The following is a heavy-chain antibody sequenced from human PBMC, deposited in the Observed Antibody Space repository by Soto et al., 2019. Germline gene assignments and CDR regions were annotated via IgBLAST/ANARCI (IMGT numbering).Heavy chain of an antibody. CDR2: IYYSGST. CDR1: VGSISSSSYY. J-gene: IGHJ4*02. Sequence: SETLSLTCTVSVGSISSSSYYWGWIRQPPGKGLEWIGSIYYSGSTNYNPSLKSRVTISVDTSKNQFSLKLSSVTAADTAVYYCARGAPNVVAVRVAFDYWGQGTLVTVSS. V-gene: IGHV4-39*07. CDR3: ARGAPNVVAVRVAFDY. D-gene: IGHD2-15*01.